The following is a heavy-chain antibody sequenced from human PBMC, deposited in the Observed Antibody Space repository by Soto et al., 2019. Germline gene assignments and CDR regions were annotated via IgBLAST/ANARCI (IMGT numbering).Heavy chain of an antibody. CDR3: AKDTFDTALAKTDL. CDR2: IDNSGSLT. J-gene: IGHJ5*02. Sequence: EAQLLESGGTLVQPGGSLRLSCAASGFTFSSYAMTWVRQAPGKGLEWVSTIDNSGSLTYYADSVKGRFTISRDRSKNTLYLQMNSLRAEDTAVYYCAKDTFDTALAKTDLWGQGTLVTVSS. CDR1: GFTFSSYA. D-gene: IGHD5-18*01. V-gene: IGHV3-23*01.